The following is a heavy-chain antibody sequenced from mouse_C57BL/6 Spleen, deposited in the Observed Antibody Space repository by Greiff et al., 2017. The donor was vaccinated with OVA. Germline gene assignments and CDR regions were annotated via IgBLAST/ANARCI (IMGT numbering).Heavy chain of an antibody. V-gene: IGHV1-52*01. CDR1: GYTFTSYW. D-gene: IGHD4-1*01. CDR2: IDPSDSET. Sequence: VKLQQPGAELVRPGSSVKLSCKASGYTFTSYWMHWVKQRPIQGLEWIGNIDPSDSETHYNQKFKDKATLTVDKSSSTAYMQLSSLTSEDSAVYYCARTGGEGYFDYWGQGTTLTVSS. CDR3: ARTGGEGYFDY. J-gene: IGHJ2*01.